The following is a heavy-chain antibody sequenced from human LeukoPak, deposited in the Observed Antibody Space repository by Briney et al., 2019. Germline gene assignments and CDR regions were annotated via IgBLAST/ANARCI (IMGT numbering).Heavy chain of an antibody. J-gene: IGHJ5*02. CDR1: GGSISSYY. CDR2: IYYSGST. D-gene: IGHD1-7*01. V-gene: IGHV4-59*01. CDR3: ARLVKTRGFDNWFDP. Sequence: SETLSLTCTASGGSISSYYWSWIRQPPGKGLEWIGYIYYSGSTNYNPSLKSRVTISVDTSKNQFSLKLSSVTAADTAVYYCARLVKTRGFDNWFDPWGREPWSPSPQ.